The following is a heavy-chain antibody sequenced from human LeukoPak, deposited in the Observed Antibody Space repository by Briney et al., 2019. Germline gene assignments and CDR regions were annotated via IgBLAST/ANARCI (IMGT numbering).Heavy chain of an antibody. CDR1: GFTFNTYA. D-gene: IGHD3-3*01. V-gene: IGHV3-23*01. J-gene: IGHJ4*02. CDR3: ARDHDFWSGSYTGFFDY. CDR2: ISGGDGST. Sequence: PGGSLRLSCAASGFTFNTYAMNWVRRAPGKGLEWVSAISGGDGSTYYADSVKGRFTISRDNAKNSLYLQMNSLRAEDTAVYYCARDHDFWSGSYTGFFDYWGQGTLVTVSS.